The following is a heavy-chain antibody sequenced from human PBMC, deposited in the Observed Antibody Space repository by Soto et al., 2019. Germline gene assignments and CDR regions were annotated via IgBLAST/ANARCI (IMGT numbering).Heavy chain of an antibody. V-gene: IGHV3-33*01. J-gene: IGHJ4*02. CDR1: GFTFSSYG. Sequence: GGSLRLSCAASGFTFSSYGMHWVRQAPGKGLEWVAVIWYDGSNKYYADSVKGRFTISRDNSKNTRYLQMNSLRAEDTAVYYCASPVGYDFWSAMAYWGQGTLVTVSS. CDR2: IWYDGSNK. CDR3: ASPVGYDFWSAMAY. D-gene: IGHD3-3*01.